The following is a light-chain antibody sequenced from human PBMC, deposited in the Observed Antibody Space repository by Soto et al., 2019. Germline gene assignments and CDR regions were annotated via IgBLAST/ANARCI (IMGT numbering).Light chain of an antibody. CDR2: GAS. CDR1: QSISSD. V-gene: IGKV3-15*01. Sequence: IVMTQSPATLSVSPGERATLSCRASQSISSDLAWYQQKPGQAPRLVVYGASTRATGIPARFSGSGSVTEFTLTISSLQSEDFAVYYCQQYNNWPPLTFGGGTKVEIK. J-gene: IGKJ4*01. CDR3: QQYNNWPPLT.